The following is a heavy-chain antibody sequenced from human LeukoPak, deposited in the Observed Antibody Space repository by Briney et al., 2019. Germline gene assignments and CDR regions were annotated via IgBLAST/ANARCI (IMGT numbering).Heavy chain of an antibody. CDR2: IYYTGST. D-gene: IGHD3-22*01. CDR1: GGSISSYY. J-gene: IGHJ3*02. V-gene: IGHV4-59*01. CDR3: AREITMTVGGGAFDI. Sequence: SETLSLTCTVSGGSISSYYLTWIRQPPGKGLEWIGYIYYTGSTNYNPSLKSRVTISVDTSNNQFSLKLTSVTAADTAVYYCAREITMTVGGGAFDIWGQGTMVTVYS.